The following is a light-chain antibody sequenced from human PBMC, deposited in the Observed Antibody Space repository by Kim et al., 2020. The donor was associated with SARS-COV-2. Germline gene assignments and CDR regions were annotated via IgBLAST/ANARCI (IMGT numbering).Light chain of an antibody. CDR3: QHYNSYPLT. CDR1: QDIHNY. Sequence: DIQMTQSPSSLSASVGDRITISCRASQDIHNYLAWFKQKPGQAPKSLIYDVSILQSGVPSRFSGSGSGTHFTLTISNLQPEDFATYYCQHYNSYPLTFGGGTKVEV. J-gene: IGKJ4*01. V-gene: IGKV1-16*01. CDR2: DVS.